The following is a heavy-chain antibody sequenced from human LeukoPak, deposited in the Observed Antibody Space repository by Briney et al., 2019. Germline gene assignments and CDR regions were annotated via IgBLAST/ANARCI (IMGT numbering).Heavy chain of an antibody. CDR2: FNHSGST. D-gene: IGHD3-22*01. CDR1: GGSFSGYY. J-gene: IGHJ3*02. CDR3: ARQAPRDSSGYYLLQFGAFDI. V-gene: IGHV4-34*01. Sequence: SETLSLTCAVYGGSFSGYYWSWIRQPPGKGLEWIGEFNHSGSTNYNPSLKSRVTISVDTSKNQFSLKLSSVTAADTAVYYCARQAPRDSSGYYLLQFGAFDIWGQGTMVTVSS.